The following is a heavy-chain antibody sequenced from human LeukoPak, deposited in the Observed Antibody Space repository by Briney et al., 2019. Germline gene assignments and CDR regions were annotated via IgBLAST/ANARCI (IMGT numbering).Heavy chain of an antibody. D-gene: IGHD1-26*01. CDR3: ARPLQGIVGATGFDY. Sequence: GESLQISCQGSEYSFATYWIAWLRQMPGKGLEWMGIIYPSDPDTRYSPSFQGQVTISADKSIKTAYLQCSSLKASDTAMYYCARPLQGIVGATGFDYWGQGTLVTVSS. CDR1: EYSFATYW. CDR2: IYPSDPDT. V-gene: IGHV5-51*01. J-gene: IGHJ4*02.